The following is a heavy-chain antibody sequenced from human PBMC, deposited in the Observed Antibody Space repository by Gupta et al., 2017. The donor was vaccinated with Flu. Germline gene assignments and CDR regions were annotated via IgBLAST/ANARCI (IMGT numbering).Heavy chain of an antibody. D-gene: IGHD2-15*01. J-gene: IGHJ6*02. CDR2: ISGSGGTT. Sequence: VRQAPGKGLEWVSSISGSGGTTYYADSVKGRFTISRDNSENTLYLQMNSLRADDTAVYYCANPSSEVATTPAYYYYGMDVWGQGTAVTVSS. V-gene: IGHV3-23*01. CDR3: ANPSSEVATTPAYYYYGMDV.